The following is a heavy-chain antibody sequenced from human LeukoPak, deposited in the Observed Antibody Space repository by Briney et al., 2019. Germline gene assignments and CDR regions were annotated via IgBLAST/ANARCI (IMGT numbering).Heavy chain of an antibody. CDR1: GGSISSYY. J-gene: IGHJ6*03. CDR3: ARAVVPAAIRSIDYYYYYMDV. Sequence: SETLSLTCTVPGGSISSYYWSWIRQPAGKGLEWIGRIYTSGSTNYNPSLKSRVTISVDKSKNQFSLKLSSVTAADTAVYYCARAVVPAAIRSIDYYYYYMDVWGKGTTVTVSS. CDR2: IYTSGST. D-gene: IGHD2-2*01. V-gene: IGHV4-4*07.